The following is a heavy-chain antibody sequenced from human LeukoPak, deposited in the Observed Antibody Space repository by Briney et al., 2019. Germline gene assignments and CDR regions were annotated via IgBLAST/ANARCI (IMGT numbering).Heavy chain of an antibody. CDR1: GFTFSSYS. V-gene: IGHV3-21*01. Sequence: GGSLRLSCAASGFTFSSYSMNWVRQAPGKGLEWVSSISSSSSYIYYADSVKSRFTTSRDNAKNSLYLQMNSLRAEDTAVYYCARERVVAATVYSYYYYYMDVWGKGTTVTVSS. D-gene: IGHD2-15*01. CDR3: ARERVVAATVYSYYYYYMDV. J-gene: IGHJ6*03. CDR2: ISSSSSYI.